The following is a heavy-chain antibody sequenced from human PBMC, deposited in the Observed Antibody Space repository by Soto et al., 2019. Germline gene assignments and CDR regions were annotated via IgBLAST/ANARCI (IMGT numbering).Heavy chain of an antibody. J-gene: IGHJ5*02. V-gene: IGHV4-4*07. D-gene: IGHD3-3*01. CDR1: GGTISGYY. CDR3: ARGQRFSDWFDP. CDR2: IYSSGNT. Sequence: SETLSLTCSVSGGTISGYYWTWIRQPAGKGLEWIGRIYSSGNTKYNPSLQSRVTMSLDTSNNQFSLRLTSVTAADTAVYYCARGQRFSDWFDPWGQGTLVTVS.